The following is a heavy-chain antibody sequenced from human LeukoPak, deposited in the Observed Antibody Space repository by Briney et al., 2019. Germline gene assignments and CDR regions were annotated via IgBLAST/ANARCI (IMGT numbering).Heavy chain of an antibody. V-gene: IGHV4-61*02. CDR1: GGSISSGSYY. J-gene: IGHJ6*03. CDR2: IYTSGST. CDR3: ARGLIVVVPVANYYYYYYMDV. D-gene: IGHD2-2*01. Sequence: PSQTLSLTCTVSGGSISSGSYYWSWIRQPAGKGLEWIGRIYTSGSTNYNPSLKSRVTISVDTSKNQFSLKLSSVTAADTAVYYCARGLIVVVPVANYYYYYYMDVWGKGTTVTISS.